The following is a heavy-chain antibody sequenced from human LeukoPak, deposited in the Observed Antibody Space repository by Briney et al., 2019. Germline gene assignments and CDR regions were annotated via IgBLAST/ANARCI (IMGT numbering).Heavy chain of an antibody. CDR3: ARTARLPDS. CDR2: VYFSGIP. CDR1: DDSIRTHY. D-gene: IGHD2-21*01. Sequence: SETLSLTCTVSDDSIRTHYWSWIRQPPGKGLECIGYVYFSGIPNYNPSLKSRVTMSVDTSKNQLSLELSSVTAADTAVYYCARTARLPDSWGQGTLVTVSS. V-gene: IGHV4-4*09. J-gene: IGHJ4*02.